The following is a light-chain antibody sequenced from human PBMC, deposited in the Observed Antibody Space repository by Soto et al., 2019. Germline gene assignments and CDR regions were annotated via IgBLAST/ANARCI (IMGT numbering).Light chain of an antibody. CDR1: QSVSNNY. CDR2: GAS. J-gene: IGKJ2*01. V-gene: IGKV3-20*01. CDR3: QRYGSAPPHT. Sequence: EIVLTQSPGTLSLSPGEGATLSCRASQSVSNNYLAWYQQRPGQAPWLLISGASSRATGVPDRFSGSGSGTDFTLTISRLESEDFAVYYCQRYGSAPPHTFGQGTRLEIK.